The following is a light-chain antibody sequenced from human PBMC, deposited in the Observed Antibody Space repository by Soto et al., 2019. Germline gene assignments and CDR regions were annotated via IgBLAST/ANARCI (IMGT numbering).Light chain of an antibody. CDR1: RSDVGGYNS. Sequence: QSALPQPASVSGSPGQSITISCSGTRSDVGGYNSVCWHQQHPGKAPKLMIYEVYNRPSGVSDRFSASKYGNTASLTISGLQADDESDYYCSSFTSTTTWVFGGGTKLAVL. CDR3: SSFTSTTTWV. CDR2: EVY. J-gene: IGLJ3*02. V-gene: IGLV2-14*01.